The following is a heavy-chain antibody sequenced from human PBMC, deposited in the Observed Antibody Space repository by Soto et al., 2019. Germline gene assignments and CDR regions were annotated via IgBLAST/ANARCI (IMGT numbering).Heavy chain of an antibody. V-gene: IGHV6-1*01. CDR2: TYYRSKWYN. CDR1: GDSVSSNSAA. CDR3: ARDRESSGWRPLGYYYYGMDV. J-gene: IGHJ6*02. Sequence: PSQTLSLTCAISGDSVSSNSAAWNWIRQSPSRGLEWLGRTYYRSKWYNDYAVSVKSRITINPDTSKNQFSLQLNSVTPEDTAVYYCARDRESSGWRPLGYYYYGMDVWGQGTTVTVSS. D-gene: IGHD6-19*01.